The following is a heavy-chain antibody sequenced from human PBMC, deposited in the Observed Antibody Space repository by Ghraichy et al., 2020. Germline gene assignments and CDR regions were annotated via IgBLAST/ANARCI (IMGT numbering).Heavy chain of an antibody. CDR2: ISANGGDT. J-gene: IGHJ5*02. V-gene: IGHV3-64D*06. CDR3: AVVGGTGWLDP. Sequence: GGSLRLSCSASGFTFGAFSMYWVRQAPGKGLQYVSAISANGGDTYYADSVKGRFTISRDNSKNTLYLQMSSLRADDTALYYCAVVGGTGWLDPWGQGTLVTVSS. D-gene: IGHD1-26*01. CDR1: GFTFGAFS.